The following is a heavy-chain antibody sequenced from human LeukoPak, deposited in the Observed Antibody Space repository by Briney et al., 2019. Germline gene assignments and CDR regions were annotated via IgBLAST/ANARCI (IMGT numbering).Heavy chain of an antibody. CDR3: ARSLVGATEFDY. V-gene: IGHV1-2*02. CDR1: GYTFTGNH. CDR2: INPNSGGT. Sequence: GASVRVSCKASGYTFTGNHMHWVRQAPGQGLEWMGWINPNSGGTNYAQKFQGRVTMTRDTSISTAYMELSRLRSDDTAVYYCARSLVGATEFDYWGQGTLVTVSS. D-gene: IGHD1-26*01. J-gene: IGHJ4*02.